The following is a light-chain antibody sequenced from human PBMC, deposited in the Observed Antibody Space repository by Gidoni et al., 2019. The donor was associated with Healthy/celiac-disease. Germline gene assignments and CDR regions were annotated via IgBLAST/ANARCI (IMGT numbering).Light chain of an antibody. CDR2: LGS. CDR1: QSLLHSNGYNY. CDR3: MQALQTPPT. J-gene: IGKJ5*01. Sequence: DIVMTQSPLSLPVTPGEPASISCRSSQSLLHSNGYNYLDWYLQKPGQSPQLQIYLGSNRASGVPDRFSGSGSGTDFTLKISRVEAEDVGVYYCMQALQTPPTFXXXTRLEIK. V-gene: IGKV2-28*01.